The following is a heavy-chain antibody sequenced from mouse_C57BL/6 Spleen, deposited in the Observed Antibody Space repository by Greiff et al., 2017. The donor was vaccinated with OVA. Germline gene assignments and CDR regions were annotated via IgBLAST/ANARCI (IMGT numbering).Heavy chain of an antibody. CDR3: ARKDDGYHNYFDY. J-gene: IGHJ2*01. CDR2: IDPSDSYT. Sequence: QVQLKQPGAELVMPGASVKLSCKASGYTFTSYWMHWVKQRPGQGLEWIGEIDPSDSYTNYNQKFKGKSTLTVDKSSSTAYMQLSSLTSEDSAVYYCARKDDGYHNYFDYWGQGTTLTVSS. V-gene: IGHV1-69*01. D-gene: IGHD2-3*01. CDR1: GYTFTSYW.